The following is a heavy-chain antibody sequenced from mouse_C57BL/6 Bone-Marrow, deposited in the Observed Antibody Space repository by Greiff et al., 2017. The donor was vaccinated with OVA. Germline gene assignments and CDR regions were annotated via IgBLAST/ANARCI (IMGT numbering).Heavy chain of an antibody. Sequence: EVMLVESGGGLVKPGGSLKLSCAASGFTFSSYAMSWVCQTPEKRLEWVATISDGGSYTYYPDNVKGRFTISRDNAKNNLYLQMSHLKSEDTAMYYCAREGITTVVAYYAMDYWGQGTSVTVSS. CDR1: GFTFSSYA. J-gene: IGHJ4*01. V-gene: IGHV5-4*01. D-gene: IGHD1-1*01. CDR3: AREGITTVVAYYAMDY. CDR2: ISDGGSYT.